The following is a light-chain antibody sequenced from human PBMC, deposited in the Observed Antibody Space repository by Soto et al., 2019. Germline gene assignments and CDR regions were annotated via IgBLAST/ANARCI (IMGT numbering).Light chain of an antibody. V-gene: IGKV3-15*01. J-gene: IGKJ1*01. CDR3: LQYTNSWT. CDR2: GAS. CDR1: QSVSSS. Sequence: DMVMTQSPATLSVSPGERATLSCRASQSVSSSLAWYQQKPGRSPRLLIYGASSRAIGIPARFSGSGSGTDFPLTSSSLQSEDFAVYYCLQYTNSWTFDQGTKVEIK.